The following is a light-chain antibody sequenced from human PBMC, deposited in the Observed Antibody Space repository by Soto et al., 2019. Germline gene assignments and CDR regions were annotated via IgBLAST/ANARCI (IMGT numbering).Light chain of an antibody. V-gene: IGKV4-1*01. J-gene: IGKJ2*01. Sequence: DIVMTQSPDSLAVSLGERATINCKSSQSILYSSNNKNYLAWYQQKPGQPPKLLIYWASTRESGVPDRFSGSGSATDVTLTITSLQAEDVAVYYCQQYYSTPPTFGQGTKLEIK. CDR2: WAS. CDR3: QQYYSTPPT. CDR1: QSILYSSNNKNY.